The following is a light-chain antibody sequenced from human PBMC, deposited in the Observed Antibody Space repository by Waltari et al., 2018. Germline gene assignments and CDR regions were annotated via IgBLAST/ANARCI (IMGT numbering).Light chain of an antibody. Sequence: QSVLTQPPSVSGAPGQRVTIPCTGSSSNIGAGYAVHWYPQLPGPAPKLLIYGNNNRPSGVPDRFSGSKSGTSASRAITGLHTEDEAYYYCQSYGRDWVFGGGTKLTVL. CDR3: QSYGRDWV. CDR2: GNN. CDR1: SSNIGAGYA. J-gene: IGLJ3*02. V-gene: IGLV1-40*01.